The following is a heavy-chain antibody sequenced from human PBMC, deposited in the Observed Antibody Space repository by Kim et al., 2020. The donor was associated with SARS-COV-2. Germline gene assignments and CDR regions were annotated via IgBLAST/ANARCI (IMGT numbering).Heavy chain of an antibody. Sequence: GESLKISCKGSGYSFTSYWIGWVRQMPGKGLEWMGIIYPGDSDTRYSPSFQGQVTISADKSISTAYLQWSSLKASDTAMYYCARQDDSSGYYYALGVVGFDYWGQGTLVTVSS. CDR3: ARQDDSSGYYYALGVVGFDY. CDR1: GYSFTSYW. D-gene: IGHD3-22*01. CDR2: IYPGDSDT. V-gene: IGHV5-51*01. J-gene: IGHJ4*02.